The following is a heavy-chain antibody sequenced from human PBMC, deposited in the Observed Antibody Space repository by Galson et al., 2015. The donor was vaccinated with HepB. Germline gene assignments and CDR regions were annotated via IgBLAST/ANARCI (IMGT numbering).Heavy chain of an antibody. CDR2: IWYDGSNK. D-gene: IGHD5-24*01. Sequence: SLRLSCAASGFTFSRYGMHWVRQAPGKGLEWVAVIWYDGSNKYYADSVKGRFTISRDNSKNTLYLQMNSLRAEDTAVYYCARGGGYNYGYFDYWGQGTLVTVSS. V-gene: IGHV3-33*01. CDR1: GFTFSRYG. CDR3: ARGGGYNYGYFDY. J-gene: IGHJ4*02.